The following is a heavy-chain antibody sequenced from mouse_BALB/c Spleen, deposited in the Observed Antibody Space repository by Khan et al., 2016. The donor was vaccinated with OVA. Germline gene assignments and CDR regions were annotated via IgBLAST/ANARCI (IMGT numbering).Heavy chain of an antibody. J-gene: IGHJ2*01. V-gene: IGHV1-4*01. CDR3: VRIPIPPDYFDY. CDR1: GYTFTNYT. Sequence: QVQLKESGAELARPGASVKMSCKASGYTFTNYTMNWVKQRPGQGLEWVGYINPSNGYTNYNQNFNDKATFSTDRSSSTAYMQLSSLTSDDSAVYYWVRIPIPPDYFDYWGQGTTLTVSS. CDR2: INPSNGYT.